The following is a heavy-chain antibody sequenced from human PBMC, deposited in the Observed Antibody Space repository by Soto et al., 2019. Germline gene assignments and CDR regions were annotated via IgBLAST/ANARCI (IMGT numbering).Heavy chain of an antibody. D-gene: IGHD6-13*01. J-gene: IGHJ6*02. CDR1: GYTFTSYY. Sequence: ASVKVSCKASGYTFTSYYMHWVRQAPGQGLEWMGIINPSGGSTSYAQKFQGRVTMTRDTSTSTVYMELSSLRSEDTAVYYCASEVAAADTPGDYYYYYGMDVWGPVNTVTVSS. CDR3: ASEVAAADTPGDYYYYYGMDV. V-gene: IGHV1-46*01. CDR2: INPSGGST.